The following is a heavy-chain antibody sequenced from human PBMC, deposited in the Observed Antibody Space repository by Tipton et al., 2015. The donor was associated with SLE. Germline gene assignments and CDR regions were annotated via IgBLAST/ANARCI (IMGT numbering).Heavy chain of an antibody. Sequence: GSLRLSCAASGFSFDAYTMHWVRQAPGKGLEWVSLIGWDGSITESADSVKGRFTISRDNSKKSLYLQMNALRTEDTAFYYCVKGGAYDCSGYYRLDVWGQGKMVTVAS. V-gene: IGHV3-43*01. D-gene: IGHD3-22*01. CDR3: VKGGAYDCSGYYRLDV. CDR1: GFSFDAYT. CDR2: IGWDGSIT. J-gene: IGHJ3*01.